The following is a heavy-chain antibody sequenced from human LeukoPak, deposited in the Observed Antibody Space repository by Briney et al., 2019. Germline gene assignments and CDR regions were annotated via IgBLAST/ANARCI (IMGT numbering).Heavy chain of an antibody. J-gene: IGHJ4*02. V-gene: IGHV3-30*02. Sequence: GGSLRLSCATSGFLFGSYGMHWVRQAPGKGLEWVAFIRYEGDIAHYADSVEGRFIISRDNSMNTLYLQMNSLRVEDTSVYYCARDRGPFTSYNFDYWGQGTLVTVSS. CDR3: ARDRGPFTSYNFDY. D-gene: IGHD1-26*01. CDR1: GFLFGSYG. CDR2: IRYEGDIA.